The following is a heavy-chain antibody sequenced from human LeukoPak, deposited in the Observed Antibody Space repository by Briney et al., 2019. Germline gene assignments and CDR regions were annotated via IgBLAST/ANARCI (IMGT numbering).Heavy chain of an antibody. V-gene: IGHV1-3*01. CDR3: AVSNYGMDV. Sequence: KFQGRVTITRDTSASTAYMELSSLRSEDTAVYYCAVSNYGMDVWGQGTTVTVSS. D-gene: IGHD5/OR15-5a*01. J-gene: IGHJ6*02.